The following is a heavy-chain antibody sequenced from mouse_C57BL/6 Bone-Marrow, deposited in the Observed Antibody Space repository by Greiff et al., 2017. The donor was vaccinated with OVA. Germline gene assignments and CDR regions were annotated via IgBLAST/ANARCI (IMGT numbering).Heavy chain of an antibody. CDR2: INPNNGGT. V-gene: IGHV1-22*01. CDR3: ARATGTLAWFAY. Sequence: EVKLQQSGPELVKPGASVKMSCKASGYTFTDYNMHWVKQSHGKSLEWIGYINPNNGGTSYNQKFKGKATLTVNKSSSTAYMELRSLTSEDSAVYYCARATGTLAWFAYWGQGTLVTVSA. CDR1: GYTFTDYN. J-gene: IGHJ3*01. D-gene: IGHD4-1*02.